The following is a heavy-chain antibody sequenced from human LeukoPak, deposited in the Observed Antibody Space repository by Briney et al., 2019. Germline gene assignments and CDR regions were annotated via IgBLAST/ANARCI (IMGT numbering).Heavy chain of an antibody. CDR3: AKIYCSGGSCSDY. CDR2: ISGSGGST. D-gene: IGHD2-15*01. V-gene: IGHV3-23*01. Sequence: GGSLRLSCAASGFTFSSYEMNWVRQAPGKGLEWVSAISGSGGSTYYADSVKGRFTISRDNSKNTLYLQMNSLRAEDTAVYYCAKIYCSGGSCSDYWGQGTLVTVSS. J-gene: IGHJ4*02. CDR1: GFTFSSYE.